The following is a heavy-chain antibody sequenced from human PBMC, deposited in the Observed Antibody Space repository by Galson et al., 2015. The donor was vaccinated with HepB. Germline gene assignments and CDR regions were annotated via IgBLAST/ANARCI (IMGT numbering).Heavy chain of an antibody. CDR3: ATDFVLKASRPGQFDC. CDR2: ISSSGLNT. D-gene: IGHD6-6*01. V-gene: IGHV3-23*01. Sequence: SLRLSCAASGFTFSSYAMIWVRQAPGKGLEWVSVISSSGLNTVYADSVKGRFTISRDNSQNTLFLQMNGLRAEDTAIYFCATDFVLKASRPGQFDCWGQGTLVTVSS. J-gene: IGHJ4*02. CDR1: GFTFSSYA.